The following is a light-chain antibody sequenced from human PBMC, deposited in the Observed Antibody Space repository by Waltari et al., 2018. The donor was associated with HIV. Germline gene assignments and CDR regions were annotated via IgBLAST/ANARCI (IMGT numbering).Light chain of an antibody. CDR2: GAT. J-gene: IGKJ1*01. CDR1: QSVSNNY. V-gene: IGKV3-20*01. Sequence: EIVLTQSPGTLSLSPGEGATLSCRASQSVSNNYLAWYQQKPGQAPRFLIFGATNRATGIPDRFSGGGSGTDFTLTISRVEPEDFAVYYCQQYDRSPRTFGQGTKVEIK. CDR3: QQYDRSPRT.